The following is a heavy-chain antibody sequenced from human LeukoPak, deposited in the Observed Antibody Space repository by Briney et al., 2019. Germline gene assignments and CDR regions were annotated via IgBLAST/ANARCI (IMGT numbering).Heavy chain of an antibody. CDR3: ARGLPSSTRTYNWFDP. CDR2: IHYDGGNE. V-gene: IGHV3-30*02. D-gene: IGHD2-2*01. Sequence: GGSLRLSCAASGFTFSTCGMHWVRQAPGKGLEWVAFIHYDGGNEYNGDSVKGRFTISRDNSKNTLYLQMNSLRPEDTAVYYCARGLPSSTRTYNWFDPWGPGTLVTVSS. J-gene: IGHJ5*02. CDR1: GFTFSTCG.